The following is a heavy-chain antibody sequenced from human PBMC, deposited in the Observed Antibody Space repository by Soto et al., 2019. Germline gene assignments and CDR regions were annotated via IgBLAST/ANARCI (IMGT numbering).Heavy chain of an antibody. CDR1: GGSISSGDHY. CDR2: IYYRGTT. CDR3: ARLRKDFYDSSGYVLGPFDV. V-gene: IGHV4-30-4*01. J-gene: IGHJ3*01. D-gene: IGHD3-22*01. Sequence: QVQLQESGPGLVKPSQTLSLTCTVSGGSISSGDHYWSWIRQPPGKGLKWSGTIYYRGTTYHNPSLKSRVTISVDTSQNQFSLKLSSVTAADTAVYYCARLRKDFYDSSGYVLGPFDVWGQGTMVTVSS.